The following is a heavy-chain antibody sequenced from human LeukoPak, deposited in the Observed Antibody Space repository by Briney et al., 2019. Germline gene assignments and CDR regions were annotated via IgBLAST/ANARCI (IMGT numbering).Heavy chain of an antibody. CDR1: GGSISSNNW. J-gene: IGHJ4*02. Sequence: SETLSLTCAVSGGSISSNNWWSWVRQPPGKGLEWIGEIYHSGNTNYNPSLKTRVTMSVDKSKNQFSLILSSVTAADTAVYYCARDVGARLSGFWGQGTLVTVSS. CDR3: ARDVGARLSGF. D-gene: IGHD6-6*01. CDR2: IYHSGNT. V-gene: IGHV4-4*02.